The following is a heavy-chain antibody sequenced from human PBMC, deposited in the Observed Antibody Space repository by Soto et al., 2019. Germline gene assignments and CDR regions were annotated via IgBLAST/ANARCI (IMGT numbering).Heavy chain of an antibody. V-gene: IGHV3-9*01. CDR3: AKGAEGTGDAWYFDL. J-gene: IGHJ2*01. Sequence: GGSLRLSCAASGFTFSSYSMNWVRQAPGKGLEWVSGISWNSGSIGYADSVKGRFTISRDNAKNSLYLQMNSLRAEDTALYYCAKGAEGTGDAWYFDLWGRGTLVTVSS. D-gene: IGHD7-27*01. CDR1: GFTFSSYS. CDR2: ISWNSGSI.